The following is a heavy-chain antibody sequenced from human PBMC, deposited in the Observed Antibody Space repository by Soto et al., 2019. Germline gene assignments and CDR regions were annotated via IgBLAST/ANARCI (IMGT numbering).Heavy chain of an antibody. Sequence: QVQLVESGGGVVQPGRSLSLSCAAAGYTFSSHGMHWVRQAPGKGLEWVAAIWYDGSKKCYADSVKGRFTVSRDDSKNTLYLEMNSLRAEDTAVYYCARDPASSMDVWGQGTTVTVSS. CDR2: IWYDGSKK. CDR3: ARDPASSMDV. CDR1: GYTFSSHG. J-gene: IGHJ6*01. D-gene: IGHD6-25*01. V-gene: IGHV3-33*01.